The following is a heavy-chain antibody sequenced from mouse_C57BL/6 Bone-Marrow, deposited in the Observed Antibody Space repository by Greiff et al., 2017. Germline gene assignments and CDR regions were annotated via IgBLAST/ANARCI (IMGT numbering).Heavy chain of an antibody. J-gene: IGHJ3*01. CDR2: ISDGGSYT. V-gene: IGHV5-4*01. CDR1: GFTFSSYA. D-gene: IGHD2-3*01. CDR3: ARGGYEFAY. Sequence: EVHLVESGGGLVKPGGSLKLSCAASGFTFSSYAMSWVRQTPEKRLEWVATISDGGSYTYYPDNVKGRFTISRDNAKNNLYLQMSHLKSEDTAMYYCARGGYEFAYWGQGTLVTVSA.